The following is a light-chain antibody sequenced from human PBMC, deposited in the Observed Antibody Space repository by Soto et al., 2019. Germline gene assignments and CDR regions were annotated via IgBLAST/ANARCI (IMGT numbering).Light chain of an antibody. CDR1: QSVSSTF. CDR2: GSS. J-gene: IGKJ1*01. V-gene: IGKV3-20*01. CDR3: QQYDSSPRT. Sequence: EIVLTQSPGTLSLSPGERATLSCRASQSVSSTFLGWYQQKPGQAPVLLIYGSSNRATGIPDRFSVSGSGTDFTLTISRLEPEDFAVYYCQQYDSSPRTFGQGTKVEIK.